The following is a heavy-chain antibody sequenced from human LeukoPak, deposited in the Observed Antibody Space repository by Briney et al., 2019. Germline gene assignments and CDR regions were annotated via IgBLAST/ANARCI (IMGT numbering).Heavy chain of an antibody. CDR1: GGSFSGYY. CDR2: INHSGST. J-gene: IGHJ6*03. D-gene: IGHD3-22*01. Sequence: SETLSLTCAVYGGSFSGYYWSWIRQPPGKGLEWIGEINHSGSTNYNPSLKSRVTISVDTSKNQFSLKLSSVTAADTAVYYCARGRMIVVVTYYYYYMDVWGKGTTVTVSS. V-gene: IGHV4-34*01. CDR3: ARGRMIVVVTYYYYYMDV.